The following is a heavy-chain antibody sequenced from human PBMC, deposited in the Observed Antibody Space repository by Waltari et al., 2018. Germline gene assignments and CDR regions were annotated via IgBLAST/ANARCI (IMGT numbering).Heavy chain of an antibody. J-gene: IGHJ5*02. CDR1: GYTFTGYY. Sequence: QVQLVQSGAEVKKPGASVKVSCKASGYTFTGYYMHWVRQAPGQGLEWMGRINPNSGGTNYAQKFQGRVTMTRDTSISTAYMELSRLRSDDTAVYYCVRYYGSGSSRWFDPWGQGTLVTVSS. CDR2: INPNSGGT. V-gene: IGHV1-2*06. CDR3: VRYYGSGSSRWFDP. D-gene: IGHD3-10*01.